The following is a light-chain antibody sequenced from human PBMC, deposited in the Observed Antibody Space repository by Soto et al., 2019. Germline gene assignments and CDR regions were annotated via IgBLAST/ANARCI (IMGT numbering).Light chain of an antibody. CDR2: KAS. Sequence: DIQMTQSPSTLSASVGDRVTITCRASQRINSWLAWYQQQPGKAPKLLIYKASSLESGVPSRFSGSGSGTEFTLTISSLQPDDFATYYCQQYNSYPLTFGQETKVAIK. J-gene: IGKJ1*01. CDR1: QRINSW. V-gene: IGKV1-5*03. CDR3: QQYNSYPLT.